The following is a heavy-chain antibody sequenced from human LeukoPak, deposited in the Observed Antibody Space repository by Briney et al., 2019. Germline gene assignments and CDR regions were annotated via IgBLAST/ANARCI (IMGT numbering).Heavy chain of an antibody. CDR3: ATSRSSTYYYYGMDV. D-gene: IGHD2-2*01. J-gene: IGHJ6*02. V-gene: IGHV4-59*08. Sequence: SETLSLTCTVSGGSISSYYWSWIRQPPGKGLEWIGYIYYSGSTNYNPSLKSRVTISVDTSKNQFSLKLSSVTAADTAVYYCATSRSSTYYYYGMDVWGQGTTVPVSS. CDR2: IYYSGST. CDR1: GGSISSYY.